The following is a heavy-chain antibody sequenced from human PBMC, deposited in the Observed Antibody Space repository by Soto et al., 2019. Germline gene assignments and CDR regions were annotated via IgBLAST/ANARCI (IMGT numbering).Heavy chain of an antibody. V-gene: IGHV4-59*12. CDR1: GGSMRNYF. CDR2: IKYSGTT. D-gene: IGHD3-9*01. CDR3: ARDVRDTGYSYWFDP. Sequence: PSETLSLTCTVSGGSMRNYFWTWIRQPPGKGLEWIGYIKYSGTTHYSPSLKSRVNISFDKPKNQVFLNLRFVTGADTAVYFCARDVRDTGYSYWFDPWGQGILVTVSS. J-gene: IGHJ5*02.